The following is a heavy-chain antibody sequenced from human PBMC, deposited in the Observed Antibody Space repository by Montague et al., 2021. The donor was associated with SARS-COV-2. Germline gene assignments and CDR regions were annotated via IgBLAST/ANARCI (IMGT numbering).Heavy chain of an antibody. J-gene: IGHJ4*02. Sequence: TLSLTCTVSGASIRSGSHNWSWIPQHPEKGLECIGHVYYTGSTNYNPSLKSRVSISIDTSTNQFSLRLTSVTAADTAVYYCAALANYDILTGYSPDYWGQGTLVSVSS. CDR2: VYYTGST. CDR1: GASIRSGSHN. D-gene: IGHD3-9*01. V-gene: IGHV4-31*03. CDR3: AALANYDILTGYSPDY.